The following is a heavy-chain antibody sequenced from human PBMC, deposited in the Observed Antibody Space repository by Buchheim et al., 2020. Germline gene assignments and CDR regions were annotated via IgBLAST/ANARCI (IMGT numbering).Heavy chain of an antibody. CDR1: GGSISSNYW. D-gene: IGHD2-21*01. CDR2: IYHSGST. V-gene: IGHV4-4*02. J-gene: IGHJ6*02. Sequence: QVQLQESGPGLVKPSGPLSLTCDVSGGSISSNYWWSWVRPPPGMGLEWIGEIYHSGSTNYNPSLKSLATISVDTSKNQFSLKLTSVTAADTAVYYCARIPYYYYYGLDVWGQGTT. CDR3: ARIPYYYYYGLDV.